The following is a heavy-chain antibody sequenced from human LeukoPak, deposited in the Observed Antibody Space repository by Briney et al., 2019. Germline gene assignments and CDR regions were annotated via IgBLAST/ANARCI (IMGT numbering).Heavy chain of an antibody. CDR3: AKDYNNGFDY. CDR1: GFSLSVYG. CDR2: IRYDGSTK. D-gene: IGHD1-14*01. V-gene: IGHV3-30*02. Sequence: EGSLRLSCAASGFSLSVYGMHWVRQAPGKGLEWVTFIRYDGSTKSYADSVKGRFTIARDNSKNTLYLQMNSLRAEDTAVYFCAKDYNNGFDYWGQGALVTVSS. J-gene: IGHJ4*02.